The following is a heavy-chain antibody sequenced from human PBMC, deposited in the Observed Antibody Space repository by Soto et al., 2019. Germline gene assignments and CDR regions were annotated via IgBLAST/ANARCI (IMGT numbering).Heavy chain of an antibody. D-gene: IGHD3-10*01. CDR3: ARSRVGDAFNV. J-gene: IGHJ3*01. V-gene: IGHV3-21*01. CDR1: GFTFRSYS. Sequence: EVQLVESGGGLVKPGGSLRLSCAASGFTFRSYSMKWVRQAPGKGLEWVSSISSGSDYIFYADSVKGRFTISRDNAKNSLFLQMNSLTAEDMAVYYCARSRVGDAFNVWGQGTVVSVSS. CDR2: ISSGSDYI.